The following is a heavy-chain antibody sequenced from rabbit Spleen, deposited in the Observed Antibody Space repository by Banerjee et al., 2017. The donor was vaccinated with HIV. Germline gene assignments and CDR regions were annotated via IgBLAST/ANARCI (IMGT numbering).Heavy chain of an antibody. CDR2: ISTGSGST. CDR1: GFSFSSSYW. V-gene: IGHV1S45*01. J-gene: IGHJ4*01. Sequence: QEQLEESGGDLVKPEGSLTLTCTASGFSFSSSYWMAWVRQAPGKGLEWIAFISTGSGSTYYASWAKGRFTISKTSSTTVTLQMTSLTAADTATYFCARGYTSDARYLALWGPGTLVTVS. CDR3: ARGYTSDARYLAL. D-gene: IGHD6-1*01.